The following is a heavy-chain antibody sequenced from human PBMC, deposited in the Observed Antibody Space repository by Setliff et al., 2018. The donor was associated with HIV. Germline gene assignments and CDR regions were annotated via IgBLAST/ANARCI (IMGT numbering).Heavy chain of an antibody. CDR3: ARHVSVGPTYYYDS. CDR2: LYFSGST. D-gene: IGHD3-3*01. V-gene: IGHV4-39*01. J-gene: IGHJ4*02. CDR1: GGSISSSSYY. Sequence: PSETLSLTCTVSGGSISSSSYYWGWIRQPPGKGLEWIGSLYFSGSTHYNTSLKSRVTISVDTSKNQFSLKMSSVTAADTAIYYCARHVSVGPTYYYDSWGQGTLVTVS.